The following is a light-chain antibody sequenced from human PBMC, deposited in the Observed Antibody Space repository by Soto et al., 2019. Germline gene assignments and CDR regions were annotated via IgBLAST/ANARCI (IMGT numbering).Light chain of an antibody. CDR1: SSDVSDYNY. Sequence: QSVLTQPASVSGSPGQSITISCTGTSSDVSDYNYVSWYQQHPGKAPKVMIFEVRNRPSGVSDRFSGSKSGNTASLTISGLQAEDEADYYCSSYTTTSTPHYVSGTGTKVTVL. V-gene: IGLV2-14*01. CDR2: EVR. CDR3: SSYTTTSTPHYV. J-gene: IGLJ1*01.